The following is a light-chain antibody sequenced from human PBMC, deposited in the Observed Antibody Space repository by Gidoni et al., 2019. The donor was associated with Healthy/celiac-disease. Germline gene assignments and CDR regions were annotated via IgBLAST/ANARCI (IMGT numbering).Light chain of an antibody. J-gene: IGKJ2*01. CDR3: QQYNNWSYT. V-gene: IGKV3-15*01. CDR2: GAS. CDR1: PSVSSN. Sequence: ELVMTQSPATLSVSPGERATLSCRASPSVSSNLAWYQQKPGQAPRLLIYGASTRATGIPARFSGSGSGTEFTLTISSLQSEDFAVYFCQQYNNWSYTCGQGTKLEIK.